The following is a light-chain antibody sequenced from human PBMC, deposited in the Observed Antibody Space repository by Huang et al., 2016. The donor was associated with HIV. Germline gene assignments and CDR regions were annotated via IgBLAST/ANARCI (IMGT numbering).Light chain of an antibody. CDR1: QSVLYSSNNKNY. J-gene: IGKJ2*01. CDR3: QQYYSIPLT. V-gene: IGKV4-1*01. Sequence: DIVMTQSPDSLAVSLGERATINCKSSQSVLYSSNNKNYLAWYQQKPGQPPKLLIYCASTRESGVPDRFSGSGSGTDFTLTISSLQAEDVALYYCQQYYSIPLTFGQGTKVEIK. CDR2: CAS.